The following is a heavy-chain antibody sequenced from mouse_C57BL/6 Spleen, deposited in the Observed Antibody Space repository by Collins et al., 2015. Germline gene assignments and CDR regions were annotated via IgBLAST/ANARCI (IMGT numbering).Heavy chain of an antibody. CDR3: TRREIYYYGSSPYYFDY. CDR1: GYTFTDYE. D-gene: IGHD1-1*01. J-gene: IGHJ2*01. Sequence: QVQLQQSEAELVRPGASVTLSCKASGYTFTDYEMHWVKQTPVHGLEWIGAIDPETGGTAYNQKFKGKAILTADKSSSTAYMELRSLTSEDSAVYYCTRREIYYYGSSPYYFDYWGQGTTLTVSS. CDR2: IDPETGGT. V-gene: IGHV1-15*01.